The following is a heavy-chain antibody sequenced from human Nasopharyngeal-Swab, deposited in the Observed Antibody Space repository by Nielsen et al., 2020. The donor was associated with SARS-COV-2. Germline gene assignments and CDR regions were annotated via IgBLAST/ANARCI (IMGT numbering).Heavy chain of an antibody. CDR1: GVTFSDYW. J-gene: IGHJ4*02. V-gene: IGHV3-7*03. CDR2: IKQDGTLK. CDR3: VRNEI. Sequence: GEALKISWGGSGVTFSDYWISWGRQSQEKGMEWVANIKQDGTLKSYVDSVKGRFITSRDNAKNSLDLQMNSLRVEDTAVYYCVRNEIWGQGTLVTVS.